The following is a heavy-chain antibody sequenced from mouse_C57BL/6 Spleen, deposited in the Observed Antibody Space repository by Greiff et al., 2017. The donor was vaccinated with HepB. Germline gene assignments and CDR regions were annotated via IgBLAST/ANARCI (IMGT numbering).Heavy chain of an antibody. CDR2: ISSGGSYT. CDR1: GFTFSSYG. V-gene: IGHV5-6*02. D-gene: IGHD4-1*02. J-gene: IGHJ1*03. CDR3: ARHLQLGQNWYFDV. Sequence: EVKLVESGGDLVKPGGSLKLSCAASGFTFSSYGMSWVRQTPDKRLEWVATISSGGSYTYYPDSVKGRFTISRDNAKNTLYLQMSSLKSEDTAMYYCARHLQLGQNWYFDVWGTGTTVTVSS.